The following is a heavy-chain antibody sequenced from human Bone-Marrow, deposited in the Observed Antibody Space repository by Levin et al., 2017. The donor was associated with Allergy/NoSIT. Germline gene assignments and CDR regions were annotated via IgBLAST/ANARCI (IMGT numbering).Heavy chain of an antibody. CDR3: AKEFYGFWSGFYPLVDS. D-gene: IGHD3-3*01. CDR2: ISFDGSNK. CDR1: GFAFSSFG. J-gene: IGHJ4*02. V-gene: IGHV3-30*18. Sequence: GGSLRLSCTASGFAFSSFGMHWVRQAPGEGLEWVAVISFDGSNKYYADSVKGRFTISRDNSRDTQYLQMNNLGPDDTSVYYCAKEFYGFWSGFYPLVDSWGQGTLVTVSS.